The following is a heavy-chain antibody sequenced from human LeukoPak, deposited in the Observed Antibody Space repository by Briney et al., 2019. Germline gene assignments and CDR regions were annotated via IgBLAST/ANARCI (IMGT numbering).Heavy chain of an antibody. D-gene: IGHD6-13*01. J-gene: IGHJ4*02. CDR2: ISSSGHTI. CDR1: GFTFSDYY. CDR3: AREGIWQQLDGYYFDY. V-gene: IGHV3-11*04. Sequence: GGSLRLSCAASGFTFSDYYMSWIRQAPGKGLEWVSSISSSGHTIYYADSVKGRFTISRDNAKNSLCLQMNSLRAEDTAVYYCAREGIWQQLDGYYFDYWGQGTLVTVSS.